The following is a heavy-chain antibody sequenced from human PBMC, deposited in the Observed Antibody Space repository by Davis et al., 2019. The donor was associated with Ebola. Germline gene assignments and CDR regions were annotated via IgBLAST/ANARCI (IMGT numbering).Heavy chain of an antibody. CDR1: GYTFTSHA. D-gene: IGHD2-2*02. V-gene: IGHV1-3*01. J-gene: IGHJ6*03. CDR3: ATRGYCSSTSCYNYYYYYMDV. CDR2: INAGNGNT. Sequence: AASVKVSCKASGYTFTSHAMHWVRQAPGQRLEWMGWINAGNGNTKYSQKFQGRVTITRDTSASTAYMELSSLRSEDTAVYYCATRGYCSSTSCYNYYYYYMDVWGKGTTVTVSS.